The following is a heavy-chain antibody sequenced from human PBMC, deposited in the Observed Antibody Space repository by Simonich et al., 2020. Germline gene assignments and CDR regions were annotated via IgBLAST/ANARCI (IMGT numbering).Heavy chain of an antibody. CDR3: ARHLQLGPFDY. Sequence: QVQLQESGPGLVKPSETLSLTCTVSGGSISSYYWSWIRQPPGKGLEWIGYIYYSGSTHYIPSLKSRVTISVDTSKNQFSLKLSSVTAADTAVYYCARHLQLGPFDYWGQGTLVTVSS. J-gene: IGHJ4*02. CDR1: GGSISSYY. V-gene: IGHV4-59*08. CDR2: IYYSGST. D-gene: IGHD1-1*01.